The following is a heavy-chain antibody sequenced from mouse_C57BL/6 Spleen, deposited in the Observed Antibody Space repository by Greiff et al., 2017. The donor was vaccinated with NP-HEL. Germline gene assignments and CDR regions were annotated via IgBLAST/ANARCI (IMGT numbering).Heavy chain of an antibody. J-gene: IGHJ4*01. D-gene: IGHD1-1*01. Sequence: EVHLVESGGDLVKPGGSLKLSCAASGFTFSSYGMSWVRQTPDKRLEWVATISSGGSYTYYPDSVKGRFTISRDNAKNTLYLQMSSLKSEDTAMYYCARNLDYDGSSYGAMDYWGQGTSVTVSS. CDR2: ISSGGSYT. V-gene: IGHV5-6*01. CDR1: GFTFSSYG. CDR3: ARNLDYDGSSYGAMDY.